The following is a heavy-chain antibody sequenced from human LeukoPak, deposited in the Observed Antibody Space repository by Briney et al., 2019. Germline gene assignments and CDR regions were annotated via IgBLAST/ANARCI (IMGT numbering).Heavy chain of an antibody. CDR2: IYSGGST. CDR1: GFTVSSNY. D-gene: IGHD6-19*01. CDR3: ARNGYTSGWYRN. V-gene: IGHV3-53*01. Sequence: GGSLRLSCAASGFTVSSNYMSWVRQAPGKGLEWVSTIYSGGSTYYADSVKGRFTISRGNSKNTLYLQMNSLRGEDTAVYYCARNGYTSGWYRNWGQGTLVTVSS. J-gene: IGHJ4*02.